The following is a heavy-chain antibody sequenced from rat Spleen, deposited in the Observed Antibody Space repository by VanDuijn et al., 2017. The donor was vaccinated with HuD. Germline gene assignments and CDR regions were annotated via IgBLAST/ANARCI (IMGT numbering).Heavy chain of an antibody. D-gene: IGHD1-6*01. CDR2: IIYDGGRT. Sequence: EVQLVESGGGLVQPGRSLKLSCGVSGFTLSDYNMAWVRQAPTKGLEWDATIIYDGGRTYYRDSVKGRFIISRDNAKNALYLQMDRLRSEDTATYYGATQDVYFGLWDYVMDAWGQGASVTVSS. CDR1: GFTLSDYN. CDR3: ATQDVYFGLWDYVMDA. J-gene: IGHJ4*01. V-gene: IGHV5S10*01.